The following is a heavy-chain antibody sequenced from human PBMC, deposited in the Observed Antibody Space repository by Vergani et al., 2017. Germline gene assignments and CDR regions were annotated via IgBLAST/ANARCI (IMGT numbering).Heavy chain of an antibody. CDR1: GYTFTSYY. CDR3: AXGTRYWWGGSCDGWFDP. Sequence: VQLVQSGAEVKKPGASVKVSCKASGYTFTSYYMHWVRQAPGQGLEWMGIINPRRGSTSYAQKFQGRVTMTRETSTSTFYMGLSSLRAENTAVYYCAXGTRYWWGGSCDGWFDPWGQGTLVTVSS. J-gene: IGHJ5*02. D-gene: IGHD2-15*01. CDR2: INPRRGST. V-gene: IGHV1-46*01.